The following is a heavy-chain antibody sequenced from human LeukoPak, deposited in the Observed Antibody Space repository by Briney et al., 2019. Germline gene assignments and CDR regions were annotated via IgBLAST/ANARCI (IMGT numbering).Heavy chain of an antibody. V-gene: IGHV3-48*01. CDR3: AKGIPSDF. CDR1: GFTFSDYG. Sequence: GGSLRLSCAASGFTFSDYGMNWVRQAPGKRLEWVSYISSSSDSIYYADSVKGRFTISRDNAENSLYLQMNSLRAEDTAVYYCAKGIPSDFWGQGTLVTVSS. CDR2: ISSSSDSI. J-gene: IGHJ4*02.